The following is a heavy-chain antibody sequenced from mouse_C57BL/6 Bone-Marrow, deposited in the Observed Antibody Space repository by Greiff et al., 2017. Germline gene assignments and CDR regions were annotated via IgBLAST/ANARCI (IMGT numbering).Heavy chain of an antibody. V-gene: IGHV1-56*01. Sequence: VQLQQSGPELVRPGASVKISCKAPGYTFTSHWMQWVRQRPGQGLEWIGEIFPGSGSTYYNEKFKGKATLTVDTSSSTAYMQLSSLKSEDSAVYFCSRGYYYGSSYVWFAYWGQGTLVTVSA. CDR2: IFPGSGST. D-gene: IGHD1-1*01. CDR3: SRGYYYGSSYVWFAY. CDR1: GYTFTSHW. J-gene: IGHJ3*01.